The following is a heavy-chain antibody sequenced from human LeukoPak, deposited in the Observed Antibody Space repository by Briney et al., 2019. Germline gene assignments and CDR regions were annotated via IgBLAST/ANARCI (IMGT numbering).Heavy chain of an antibody. CDR2: IRWDRGTV. V-gene: IGHV3-9*01. CDR3: AKGNRSWGTLPCWGYYLNS. J-gene: IGHJ4*02. CDR1: GFTFDDYA. Sequence: GRSLRLSCAASGFTFDDYAMHWVRQAPGKGLEWVSGIRWDRGTVGYAGSVKGRFTMSRDNAKTSVYLQMNSLRTEDTAVYYCAKGNRSWGTLPCWGYYLNSWGQGTLVTVSS. D-gene: IGHD3-16*01.